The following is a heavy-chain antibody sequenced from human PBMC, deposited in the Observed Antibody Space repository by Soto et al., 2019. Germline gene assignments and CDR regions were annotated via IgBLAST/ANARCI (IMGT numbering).Heavy chain of an antibody. V-gene: IGHV1-18*01. CDR1: GYTFTTYG. Sequence: GASLKVSCKTSGYTFTTYGVSWVRQAPGQGLEWMGWISPYNGNTNYAQRLQGRVTLTTDTSTNTAYMELRSLRSDDTALYYCAREDGYCSGGTCHSGGWLEPWGQGTLVTVSS. J-gene: IGHJ5*02. D-gene: IGHD2-15*01. CDR2: ISPYNGNT. CDR3: AREDGYCSGGTCHSGGWLEP.